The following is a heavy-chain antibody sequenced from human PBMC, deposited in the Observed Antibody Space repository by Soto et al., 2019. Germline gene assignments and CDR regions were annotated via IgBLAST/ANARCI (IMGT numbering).Heavy chain of an antibody. V-gene: IGHV3-74*01. CDR3: ARDSYSSATH. D-gene: IGHD4-4*01. CDR1: GLPFGDNW. J-gene: IGHJ4*01. Sequence: EVQLVESGGGLVQPGGSLRLSCAASGLPFGDNWMHWVRQAPGKGLVWVSRISNVGSDTTYADSVRGRFTLARDNAKNTLYLQMNSLRAEDAAVYYCARDSYSSATHWGHGTLVTVSS. CDR2: ISNVGSDT.